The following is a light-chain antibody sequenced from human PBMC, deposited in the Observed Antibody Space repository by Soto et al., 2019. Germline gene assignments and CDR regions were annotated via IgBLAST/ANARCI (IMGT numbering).Light chain of an antibody. J-gene: IGKJ1*01. V-gene: IGKV1-5*01. CDR3: QKYNSPPRT. CDR2: DAS. CDR1: QSISTW. Sequence: DIQMTQSPSTLSASVGDRVTITCRASQSISTWLAWYQQKPGKAPKLLIYDASSLESGVPSRFSGSGSGTDFTLTISSLQPEDVATYYCQKYNSPPRTFGQGTRV.